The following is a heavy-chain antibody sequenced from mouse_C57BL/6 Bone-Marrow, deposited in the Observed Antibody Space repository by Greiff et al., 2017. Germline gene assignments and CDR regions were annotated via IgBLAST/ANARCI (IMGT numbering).Heavy chain of an antibody. CDR1: GYTFTSYW. J-gene: IGHJ4*01. D-gene: IGHD1-1*01. CDR3: AMYGSRYDYGMDY. Sequence: QVQLQQPGAELVMPGASVKLSCKASGYTFTSYWMHWVKQRPGQGLEWIGEMDPSDSYTNYNQKVKGKFTLTVDNTSNTAYLQLSSLTSEDSAVYYRAMYGSRYDYGMDYWGQGTSVPVSS. CDR2: MDPSDSYT. V-gene: IGHV1-69*01.